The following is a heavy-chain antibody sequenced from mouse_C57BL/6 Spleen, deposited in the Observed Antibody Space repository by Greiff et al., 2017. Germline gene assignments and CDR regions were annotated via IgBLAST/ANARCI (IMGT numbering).Heavy chain of an antibody. V-gene: IGHV5-6*02. J-gene: IGHJ1*03. D-gene: IGHD4-1*01. CDR3: ARRELGREYFDV. Sequence: EVMLVESGGDLVKPGGSLKLSCAASGFTFSSYGMSWVRQTPDKRLEWVATISSGGSYTYYPDSVKGRFTISRDNAKNTLYLQMSSLKSEDTAMYYCARRELGREYFDVWGTGTTVTVSS. CDR2: ISSGGSYT. CDR1: GFTFSSYG.